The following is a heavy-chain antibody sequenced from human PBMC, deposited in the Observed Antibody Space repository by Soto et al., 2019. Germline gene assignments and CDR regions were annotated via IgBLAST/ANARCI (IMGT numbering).Heavy chain of an antibody. J-gene: IGHJ4*02. CDR2: ISGSGGST. CDR3: AKRWALSGSYTGNYYFDY. CDR1: GFTFSSYA. D-gene: IGHD1-26*01. Sequence: GGSLRLSCAASGFTFSSYAMSWVRQAPGKGLEWVSAISGSGGSTYYADSVKGRFTISRDNSKNTLYLQMNSLRAEDTAVYYCAKRWALSGSYTGNYYFDYWGQGTLVTVSS. V-gene: IGHV3-23*01.